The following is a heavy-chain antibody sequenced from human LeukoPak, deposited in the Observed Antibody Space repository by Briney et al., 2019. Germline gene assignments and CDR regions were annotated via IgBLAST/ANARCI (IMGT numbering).Heavy chain of an antibody. CDR3: ARDGSGYDSDY. D-gene: IGHD5-12*01. Sequence: ASVKVSCKASGYTFTGYYMHWARQAPGQGLEWMGWINPNSGGTSYAQKFQGRVTMTRDTSISTAYMELSRLRSDDTAVYYCARDGSGYDSDYWGQGTLVTVSS. CDR1: GYTFTGYY. V-gene: IGHV1-2*02. CDR2: INPNSGGT. J-gene: IGHJ4*02.